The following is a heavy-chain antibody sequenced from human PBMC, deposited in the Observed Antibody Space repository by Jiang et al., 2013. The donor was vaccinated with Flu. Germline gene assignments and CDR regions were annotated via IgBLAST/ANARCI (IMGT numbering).Heavy chain of an antibody. CDR2: IWPSGTT. D-gene: IGHD3-10*01. CDR1: GASISSYY. V-gene: IGHV4-4*07. Sequence: LLKPSETLSLTCTVSGASISSYYWHWIRQPAGKGLEWIGRIWPSGTTNYSPPHKSRVTVSVDTSKNQFSLRLSSMTAADTAVYYCARRWMVRGMASWFDPWGQGTLVTVSS. J-gene: IGHJ5*02. CDR3: ARRWMVRGMASWFDP.